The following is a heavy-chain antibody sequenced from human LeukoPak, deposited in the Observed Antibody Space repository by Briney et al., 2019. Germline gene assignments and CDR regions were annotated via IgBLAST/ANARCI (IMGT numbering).Heavy chain of an antibody. Sequence: SSETLSLTCTVSGGSISSSSYYWGWIRQPPGKGLEWIGSIYYSGSTYYNPSLKSRVTISVDTSKNQFSLKLSSVTAADTAVYYCAREIVATIRGYGVDPWGQGTLVTVSS. V-gene: IGHV4-39*07. CDR1: GGSISSSSYY. CDR2: IYYSGST. CDR3: AREIVATIRGYGVDP. J-gene: IGHJ5*02. D-gene: IGHD5-12*01.